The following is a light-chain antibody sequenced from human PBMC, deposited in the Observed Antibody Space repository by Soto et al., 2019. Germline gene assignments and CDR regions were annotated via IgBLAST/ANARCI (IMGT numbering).Light chain of an antibody. CDR1: QSVSSN. CDR3: QQYDNWPWT. CDR2: GAS. Sequence: EIVMTQSPATLSVSPGERATLSCRASQSVSSNLAWYQQKPGQAPMLLIYGASTRATGIPARFSGSGSGKEFTLTISSLQSEDFAVYYCQQYDNWPWTFGQGTKVEIK. V-gene: IGKV3-15*01. J-gene: IGKJ1*01.